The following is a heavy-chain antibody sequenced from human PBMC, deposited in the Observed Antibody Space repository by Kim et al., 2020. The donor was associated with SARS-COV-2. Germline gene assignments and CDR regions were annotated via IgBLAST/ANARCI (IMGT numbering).Heavy chain of an antibody. Sequence: TSYSPAFQGQVTISADKSISTAYLQWSSLKDSDTAMYYCARIDPGWYFDLWGRGTLVTVSS. V-gene: IGHV5-51*01. CDR2: T. J-gene: IGHJ2*01. CDR3: ARIDPGWYFDL.